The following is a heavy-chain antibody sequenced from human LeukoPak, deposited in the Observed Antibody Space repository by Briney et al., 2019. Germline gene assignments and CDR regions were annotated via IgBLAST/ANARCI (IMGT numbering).Heavy chain of an antibody. Sequence: GGSLRLSCAASGFTFSDCGMHWVRQAPGKGLEWVAVIWYDGSNKYYADSVKGRFTISRDNSKDTLYLQMNSLRAEDTAVYYCARDLDSSGWNLDFGYWGQGALVTVSS. V-gene: IGHV3-33*01. D-gene: IGHD6-19*01. CDR3: ARDLDSSGWNLDFGY. CDR2: IWYDGSNK. CDR1: GFTFSDCG. J-gene: IGHJ4*02.